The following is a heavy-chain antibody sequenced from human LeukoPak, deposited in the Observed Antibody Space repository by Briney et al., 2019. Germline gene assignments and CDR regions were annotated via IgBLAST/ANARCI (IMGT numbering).Heavy chain of an antibody. D-gene: IGHD2-15*01. V-gene: IGHV3-30*18. Sequence: GGSLRLSCAASGFTFSSYGMHWVRQAPGKGLEWGAVISYDGSNKYYADSVKGRFTISRDNSKNTLYLQMNSLRAEDTAVYYCAKKGDMNGGAFDIWGQGTMVTVSS. CDR1: GFTFSSYG. CDR2: ISYDGSNK. J-gene: IGHJ3*02. CDR3: AKKGDMNGGAFDI.